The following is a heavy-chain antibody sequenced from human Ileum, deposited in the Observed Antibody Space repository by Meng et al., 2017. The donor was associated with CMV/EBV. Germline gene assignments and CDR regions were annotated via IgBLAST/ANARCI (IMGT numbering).Heavy chain of an antibody. V-gene: IGHV3-30*02. Sequence: GESLKISCAASGFTFNSYGMHWVRQAPGKGLEWVAFIRYDGGDKYYADSVKGRFTISRGNAKNTLFLQMNSLRAEDTAVYYCGRDCSGGGCYSGDYWGQGTLVTVSS. CDR3: GRDCSGGGCYSGDY. J-gene: IGHJ4*02. CDR1: GFTFNSYG. D-gene: IGHD2-15*01. CDR2: IRYDGGDK.